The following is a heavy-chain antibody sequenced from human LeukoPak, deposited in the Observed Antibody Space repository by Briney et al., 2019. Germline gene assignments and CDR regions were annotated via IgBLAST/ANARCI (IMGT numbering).Heavy chain of an antibody. CDR3: ARDVWGDRDSYFGS. CDR1: GFTFSSYG. CDR2: INNGGSST. V-gene: IGHV3-74*01. D-gene: IGHD2-21*01. Sequence: GGSLRLSCAASGFTFSSYGMHWVRQVPGKGLEWISRINNGGSSTSYGASVQGRFTMSRDNAKNTLYLQMNSLRAEDTAVYYCARDVWGDRDSYFGSWGQGTLVTVYS. J-gene: IGHJ4*02.